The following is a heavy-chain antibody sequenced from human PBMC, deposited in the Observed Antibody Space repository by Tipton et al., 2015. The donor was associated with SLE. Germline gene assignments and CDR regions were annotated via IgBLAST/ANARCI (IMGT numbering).Heavy chain of an antibody. Sequence: TLSLTCTVSGGSISSHYWSWIRQPPGKGLEWIGYIYYSGSTNYNPSLKSRVTISVDTSKNHFSLKLSSVTAADTAMYYCARHDTNYGRNWFDPWGQGTLVTVSS. CDR1: GGSISSHY. J-gene: IGHJ5*02. CDR2: IYYSGST. V-gene: IGHV4-59*08. CDR3: ARHDTNYGRNWFDP. D-gene: IGHD2-8*01.